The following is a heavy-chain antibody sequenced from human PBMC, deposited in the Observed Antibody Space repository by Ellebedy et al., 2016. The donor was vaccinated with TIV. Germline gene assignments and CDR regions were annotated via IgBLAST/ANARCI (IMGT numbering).Heavy chain of an antibody. CDR3: APIVYGTGAFDI. D-gene: IGHD1-26*01. V-gene: IGHV3-21*01. J-gene: IGHJ3*02. CDR1: GFTFSSYS. CDR2: ISSSSSYI. Sequence: GESLKISCAASGFTFSSYSMNWVRQAPGKGLEWVSSISSSSSYIYYADSVKGRFTISRDNAKNSLHLQMNSLRAEDTAVYYCAPIVYGTGAFDIWGQGTMVTVSS.